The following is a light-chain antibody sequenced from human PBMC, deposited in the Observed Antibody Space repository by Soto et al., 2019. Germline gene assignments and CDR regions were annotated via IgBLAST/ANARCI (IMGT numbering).Light chain of an antibody. CDR2: WAS. J-gene: IGKJ3*01. CDR1: QSVLYSSNNKNY. CDR3: QPYYSTPFT. Sequence: DIVMTQSPDSLAVSLGERATINCKSSQSVLYSSNNKNYLAWYQQKPGQPPKLTIYWASTRESGVPDRFSGSGSGTDFTLTLSSLKAEYVAVYYCQPYYSTPFTFGPGTKVDIK. V-gene: IGKV4-1*01.